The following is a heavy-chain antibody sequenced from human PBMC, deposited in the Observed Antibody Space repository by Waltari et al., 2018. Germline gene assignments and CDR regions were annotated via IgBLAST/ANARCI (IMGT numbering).Heavy chain of an antibody. V-gene: IGHV3-7*01. J-gene: IGHJ4*02. CDR2: INQDGSEK. D-gene: IGHD6-13*01. CDR1: GFTFSHNW. CDR3: TRGGDDSSWYWRN. Sequence: EVQLVESGGGLVQPGGSLRLSCAASGFTFSHNWMTWVRQAPGKGVEWVANINQDGSEKYSVESVKGRFTISRDNAKNSLYLQLNSLRADDTAVYYCTRGGDDSSWYWRNWGQGTLVTVSS.